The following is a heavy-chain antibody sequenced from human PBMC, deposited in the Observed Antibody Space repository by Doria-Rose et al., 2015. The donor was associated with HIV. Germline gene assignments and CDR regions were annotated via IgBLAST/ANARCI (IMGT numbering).Heavy chain of an antibody. J-gene: IGHJ3*01. CDR1: GFTFSDAW. CDR3: TSDRFFPS. D-gene: IGHD3-16*01. V-gene: IGHV3-15*07. CDR2: IKSKPDGVTT. Sequence: VQLVQSWGGLVKPGGSLRLSCAASGFTFSDAWMNWVRQAPGKGLEWVGRIKSKPDGVTTEYAAPVKVRFSTSRDDSKNTLSLQMNILKTEDTAVYYCTSDRFFPSWGQGTTVTVSS.